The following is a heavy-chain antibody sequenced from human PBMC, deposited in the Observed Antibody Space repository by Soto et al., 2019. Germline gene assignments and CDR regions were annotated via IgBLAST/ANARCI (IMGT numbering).Heavy chain of an antibody. CDR3: ARDRNLDV. CDR2: INWSGNNV. J-gene: IGHJ6*02. CDR1: GFTFDDYA. D-gene: IGHD1-1*01. V-gene: IGHV3-20*04. Sequence: EVALVESGGSVIRPGGSLRLSCVASGFTFDDYAMSWVRQAPEKGLELVASINWSGNNVGYAESVKGRFTVSRDNARNSLYLQMRSLRAEDTALYYCARDRNLDVWGQGTKVTVSS.